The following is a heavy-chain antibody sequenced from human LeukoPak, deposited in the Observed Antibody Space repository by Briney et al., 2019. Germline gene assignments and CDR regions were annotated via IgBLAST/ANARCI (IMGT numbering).Heavy chain of an antibody. J-gene: IGHJ4*02. CDR1: GFTFNSYS. CDR3: ARENMYDSSDYYGWSGYYDH. D-gene: IGHD3-22*01. V-gene: IGHV3-21*06. Sequence: GGSLRLSCAASGFTFNSYSMNWVRQAPGKGLEWVSSISGSNSYIYYADSMKGRFTISRDNAKNSLYLQMNSLRAEDTAIYYCARENMYDSSDYYGWSGYYDHWGQGTLVTVSS. CDR2: ISGSNSYI.